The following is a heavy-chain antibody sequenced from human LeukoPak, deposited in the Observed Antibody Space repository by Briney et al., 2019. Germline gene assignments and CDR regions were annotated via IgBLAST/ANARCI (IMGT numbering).Heavy chain of an antibody. D-gene: IGHD3-22*01. Sequence: GGSLRLSCAASGFTFSSYAMKWVRQAPGKGLEWVSDISGSGVNTYYADSVKGRFTISRDNSKNTVYLQMQSLRAEDTALYYCATETVDSPDYWGQGTLVTASS. CDR2: ISGSGVNT. CDR1: GFTFSSYA. J-gene: IGHJ4*02. V-gene: IGHV3-23*01. CDR3: ATETVDSPDY.